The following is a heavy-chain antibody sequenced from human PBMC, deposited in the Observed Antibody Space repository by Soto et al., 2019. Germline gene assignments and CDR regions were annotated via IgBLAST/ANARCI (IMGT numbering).Heavy chain of an antibody. D-gene: IGHD2-21*02. Sequence: QVQLQESGPGLVKPSGTLSLMCAVSGGSIISSTWWSWVRQPPGKGLEWIGEIYYSGSTNYNPSLKSRVTISVDKSKNQFSLKLSSVTAADTAVYYCARDGYCGGDCYSYYYYGMDVWGQGTTVTVSS. V-gene: IGHV4-4*02. CDR2: IYYSGST. CDR1: GGSIISSTW. CDR3: ARDGYCGGDCYSYYYYGMDV. J-gene: IGHJ6*02.